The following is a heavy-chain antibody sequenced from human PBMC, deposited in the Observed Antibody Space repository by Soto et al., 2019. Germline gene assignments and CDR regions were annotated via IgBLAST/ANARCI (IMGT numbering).Heavy chain of an antibody. CDR1: GFTFSSYA. D-gene: IGHD2-15*01. CDR2: ISGSGGST. V-gene: IGHV3-23*01. J-gene: IGHJ4*02. CDR3: AKDREGSWYLFDY. Sequence: EVQLLESGGGLVQPGGSLRLSCAASGFTFSSYAMSWVRQAPGKGLEWVSAISGSGGSTYYADSVKGRFTISRDNSKNTLDLQMNSLRADDTALYYCAKDREGSWYLFDYWGQGTLVTVSS.